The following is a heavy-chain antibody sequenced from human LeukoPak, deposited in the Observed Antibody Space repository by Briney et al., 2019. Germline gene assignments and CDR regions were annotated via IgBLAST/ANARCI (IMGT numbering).Heavy chain of an antibody. CDR3: ARAEVLLWFGELLPYYFDY. CDR2: ISAYNGNT. CDR1: GYTFTSYG. V-gene: IGHV1-18*01. D-gene: IGHD3-10*01. J-gene: IGHJ4*02. Sequence: ASVKVSCKASGYTFTSYGISWVRQAPGQGLEWMGWISAYNGNTNYAQKLQGRVTMPTDTSTSTAYMELRGLRSDDTAVYYCARAEVLLWFGELLPYYFDYWGQGTLVTVSP.